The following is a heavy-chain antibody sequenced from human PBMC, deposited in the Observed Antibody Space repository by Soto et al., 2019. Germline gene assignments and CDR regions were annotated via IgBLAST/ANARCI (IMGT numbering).Heavy chain of an antibody. CDR2: IIPIFGTA. V-gene: IGHV1-69*13. J-gene: IGHJ3*02. CDR1: GGTFSSYA. D-gene: IGHD1-1*01. CDR3: ARGAGTYPSDALDI. Sequence: SVKVSCKASGGTFSSYAISWVRQAPGQGLEWMGGIIPIFGTANYAQKFQGRVTITADESTSTAYMELSSLRSEDTAVYYCARGAGTYPSDALDIWGQGTMVTVSS.